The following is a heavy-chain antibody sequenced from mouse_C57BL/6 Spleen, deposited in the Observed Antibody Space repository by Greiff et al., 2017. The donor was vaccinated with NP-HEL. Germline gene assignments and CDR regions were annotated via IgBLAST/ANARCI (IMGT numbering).Heavy chain of an antibody. J-gene: IGHJ4*01. D-gene: IGHD2-4*01. V-gene: IGHV1-81*01. CDR1: GYTFTSYG. Sequence: QVQLKESGAELARPGASVKLSCKASGYTFTSYGISWVKQRTGQGLEWIGEIYPRSGNTYYNEKFKGKATLTADKSSSTAYMELRSLTSEDSAVYFCAIIYYDYEGYAMDYWGQGTSVTVSS. CDR2: IYPRSGNT. CDR3: AIIYYDYEGYAMDY.